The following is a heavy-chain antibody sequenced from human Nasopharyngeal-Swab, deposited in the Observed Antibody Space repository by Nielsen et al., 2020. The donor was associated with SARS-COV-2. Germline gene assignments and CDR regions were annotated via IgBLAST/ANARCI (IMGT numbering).Heavy chain of an antibody. D-gene: IGHD3-22*01. J-gene: IGHJ3*02. V-gene: IGHV4-31*03. CDR2: IYYSGST. Sequence: SETLSLTCTVSGGSISSGGYYWSWIRQHPGKGLGWIGYIYYSGSTYYNPSLKSRVTISVDTSKNQFSLKLSSVTAADTAVYYCARAMIVVVINAFDIWGQGTMVTVSS. CDR1: GGSISSGGYY. CDR3: ARAMIVVVINAFDI.